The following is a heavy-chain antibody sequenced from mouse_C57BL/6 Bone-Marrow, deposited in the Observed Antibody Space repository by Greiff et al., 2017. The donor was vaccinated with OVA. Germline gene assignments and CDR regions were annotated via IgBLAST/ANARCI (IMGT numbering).Heavy chain of an antibody. Sequence: QVQLKESGPELVKPGASVKISCKASGYAFSSSWMNWVKQRPGKGLEWIGRIYPGDGDTNYNGKFKGKATLTADKSSSTAYMQLSSLTSEDSAVYFCLGSYRFDYWGQGTTLTVSS. CDR1: GYAFSSSW. D-gene: IGHD1-1*02. CDR3: LGSYRFDY. CDR2: IYPGDGDT. J-gene: IGHJ2*01. V-gene: IGHV1-82*01.